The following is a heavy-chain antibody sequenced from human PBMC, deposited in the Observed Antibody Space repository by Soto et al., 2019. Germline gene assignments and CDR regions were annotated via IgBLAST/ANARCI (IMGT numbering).Heavy chain of an antibody. CDR3: ARDGQPSPTYYYDSSGLTNEYYYGMDV. D-gene: IGHD3-22*01. CDR1: GGTFSSYA. Sequence: AVKVSCKSSGGTFSSYAISWVRQAPGQGLEWMGGIIPIFGTANYAQKFQGRVTITADESTSTAYMELSSLRSEDTAVYYCARDGQPSPTYYYDSSGLTNEYYYGMDVRGQRATVTFSA. V-gene: IGHV1-69*13. CDR2: IIPIFGTA. J-gene: IGHJ6*01.